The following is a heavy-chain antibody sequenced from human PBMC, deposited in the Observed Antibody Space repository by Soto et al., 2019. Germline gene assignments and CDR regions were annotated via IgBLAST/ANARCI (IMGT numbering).Heavy chain of an antibody. CDR2: ISYDGSNK. CDR3: AKDSGIAVALDYGMDV. CDR1: GFTCSSYG. Sequence: GGSLRLSCAASGFTCSSYGMHWVRQAPGKGLEWVAVISYDGSNKYYADSVKGRFTISRDNSKNTLYLQMNSLRAEDTAVYYCAKDSGIAVALDYGMDVWGQGTTVTVSS. J-gene: IGHJ6*02. V-gene: IGHV3-30*18. D-gene: IGHD6-19*01.